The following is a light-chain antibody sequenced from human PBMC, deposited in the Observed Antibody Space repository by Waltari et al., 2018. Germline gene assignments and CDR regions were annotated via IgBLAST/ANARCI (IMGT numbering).Light chain of an antibody. CDR3: AAWDDNLNAVV. CDR1: SSKLGNNV. J-gene: IGLJ2*01. V-gene: IGLV1-36*01. CDR2: YED. Sequence: QSVLTPPPSVSEAPRQRGTIACSGSSSKLGNNVVNWYQQAPGEAPKLLIYYEDMLPSGVSDRFSGSRSGTSASLAISGLQSEDEADYYCAAWDDNLNAVVFGGGTKVTVL.